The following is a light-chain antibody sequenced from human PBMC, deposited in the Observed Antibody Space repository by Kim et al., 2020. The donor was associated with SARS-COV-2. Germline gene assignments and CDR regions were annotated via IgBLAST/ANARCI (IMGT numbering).Light chain of an antibody. CDR1: QRIGRS. J-gene: IGKJ4*01. CDR2: YAS. V-gene: IGKV6-21*02. Sequence: LTPTEKVTITCRASQRIGRSLHWDQQKPDQSPKLLIKYASQSISGVPSRFSGSGSGTDFTLTINSLEAEDAATYYCHQSSSLPHTFGGGTKVDIK. CDR3: HQSSSLPHT.